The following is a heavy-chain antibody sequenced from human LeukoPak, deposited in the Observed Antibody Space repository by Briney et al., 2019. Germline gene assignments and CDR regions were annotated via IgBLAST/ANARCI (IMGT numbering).Heavy chain of an antibody. J-gene: IGHJ3*02. CDR3: AKDWGPYYDSWNDI. CDR2: ISYDGSNK. V-gene: IGHV3-30*18. D-gene: IGHD3-3*01. Sequence: GGSLRLSCAASGFTFSSYGMHWVRQAPGKGLEWVAVISYDGSNKYYADSVKGRFTISRDNSKNTLYLQMNSLRAEDTAVYYCAKDWGPYYDSWNDIWGQGTMVTVSS. CDR1: GFTFSSYG.